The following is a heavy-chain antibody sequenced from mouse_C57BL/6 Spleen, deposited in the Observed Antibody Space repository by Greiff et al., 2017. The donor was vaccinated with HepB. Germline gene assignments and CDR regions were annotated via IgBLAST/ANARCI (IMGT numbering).Heavy chain of an antibody. J-gene: IGHJ4*01. D-gene: IGHD2-1*01. CDR2: IYPRSGNT. CDR3: AGGNPYYYAMDY. V-gene: IGHV1-81*01. Sequence: VQLQESGAELARPGASVKLSCKASGYTFTSYGISWVKQRTGQGLEWIGEIYPRSGNTYYNEKFKGKATLTADKSSSTAYMELRSLTSEDSAVYFCAGGNPYYYAMDYWGQGTSVTVSS. CDR1: GYTFTSYG.